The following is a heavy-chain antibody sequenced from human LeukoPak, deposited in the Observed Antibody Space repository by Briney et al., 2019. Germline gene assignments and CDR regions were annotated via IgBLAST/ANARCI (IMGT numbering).Heavy chain of an antibody. CDR2: INPNSGGT. CDR1: GYTFTSYY. CDR3: ARDPRPYYNWNYGGFAFDI. V-gene: IGHV1-2*02. D-gene: IGHD1-7*01. Sequence: ASVKVSCKASGYTFTSYYMHWVRQAPGQGLEWMGWINPNSGGTNYAQKFQGRVTMTRDTSISTAYMELSRLRSDDTAVYYCARDPRPYYNWNYGGFAFDIWGQGTMVTVSS. J-gene: IGHJ3*02.